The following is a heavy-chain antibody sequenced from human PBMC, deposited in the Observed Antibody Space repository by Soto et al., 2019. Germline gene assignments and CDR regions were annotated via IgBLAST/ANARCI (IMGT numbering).Heavy chain of an antibody. CDR1: GGTFSSYA. V-gene: IGHV1-69*01. D-gene: IGHD6-13*01. CDR2: IIPIFGTA. J-gene: IGHJ6*02. CDR3: ARNVLRPVAAASMDYYYGMDV. Sequence: QVQLVQSGAEVKKPGSSVKVSCKASGGTFSSYAISWVRQAPGQGLEWMGGIIPIFGTANYEQKFQGRVTITADESTSTAYMELSSMRSEDTAVYYCARNVLRPVAAASMDYYYGMDVWGQGTTVTVSS.